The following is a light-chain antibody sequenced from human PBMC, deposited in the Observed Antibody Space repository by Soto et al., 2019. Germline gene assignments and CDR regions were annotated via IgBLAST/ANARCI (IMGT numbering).Light chain of an antibody. CDR1: QSVSSSS. CDR2: EAS. CDR3: QQYRK. V-gene: IGKV3-20*01. Sequence: ELASTQSSGTLSLPPGEIATLSCRASQSVSSSSLAWYQQNTGQAPRLLIYEASSRDTGIPDRFSGSGSGTELTLTISRLEPEDFALYYCQQYRKFGQGNKVDIK. J-gene: IGKJ1*01.